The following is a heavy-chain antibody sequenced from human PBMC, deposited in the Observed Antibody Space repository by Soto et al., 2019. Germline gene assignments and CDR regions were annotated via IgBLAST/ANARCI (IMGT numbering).Heavy chain of an antibody. CDR2: IIPILGIA. CDR1: GGTFSSYT. Sequence: ASVKVSCKASGGTFSSYTISWVRQAPGQGLEWMGRIIPILGIANYAQKFQGRVTITADKSTSTAYMELSSLRSEDTAVYYCARGDLRWNDANWFDPWGQGTLVTVSS. D-gene: IGHD1-1*01. V-gene: IGHV1-69*02. CDR3: ARGDLRWNDANWFDP. J-gene: IGHJ5*02.